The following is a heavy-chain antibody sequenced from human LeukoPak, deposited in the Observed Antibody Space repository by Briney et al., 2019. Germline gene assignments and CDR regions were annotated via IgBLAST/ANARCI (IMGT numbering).Heavy chain of an antibody. V-gene: IGHV3-11*01. Sequence: GGSLRLSCAASGFTFSDHYMSWIRQAPGKGLEWVAYVSSSGTTTFYADSVKGRFTISRDNAKNSLYLQLNSLRAADTAMYYCARGYSDFWSGYHNYFDFWGQGTLVPVSS. CDR2: VSSSGTTT. CDR3: ARGYSDFWSGYHNYFDF. CDR1: GFTFSDHY. J-gene: IGHJ4*02. D-gene: IGHD3-3*01.